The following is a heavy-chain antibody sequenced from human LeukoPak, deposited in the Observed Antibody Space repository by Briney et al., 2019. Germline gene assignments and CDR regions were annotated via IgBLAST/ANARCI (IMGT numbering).Heavy chain of an antibody. J-gene: IGHJ4*02. V-gene: IGHV3-21*01. Sequence: GGSLRLSCAASGFTFSSYSMNWVCQAPGKGLEWVSSISSSSSYIYYADSVKGRFTISRDNAKNSLYLQMNSLRAEDTAVYYCARDLKYYGSGGDQGYFDYWGQGTLVTVSS. CDR3: ARDLKYYGSGGDQGYFDY. D-gene: IGHD3-10*01. CDR1: GFTFSSYS. CDR2: ISSSSSYI.